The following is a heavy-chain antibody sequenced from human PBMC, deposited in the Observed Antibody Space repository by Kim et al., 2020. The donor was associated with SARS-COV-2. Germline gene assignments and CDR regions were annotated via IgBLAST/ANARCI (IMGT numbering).Heavy chain of an antibody. Sequence: SETLSLTCTVSGGSMSTYYWSWIRQPPGKGLEWIGYISYSGSTNYNPSLRSRVTISIDTSRNQSSLELTSVTAADTAVYSCARVIAAAGQATCWFYPWGQGTLVSVSS. V-gene: IGHV4-59*01. CDR2: ISYSGST. D-gene: IGHD6-13*01. CDR3: ARVIAAAGQATCWFYP. CDR1: GGSMSTYY. J-gene: IGHJ5*02.